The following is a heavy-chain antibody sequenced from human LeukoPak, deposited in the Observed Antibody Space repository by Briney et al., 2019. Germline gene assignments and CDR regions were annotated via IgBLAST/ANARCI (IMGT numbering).Heavy chain of an antibody. Sequence: SVKVPCKASGGTFSSYAISWVRQAPGQGLEWMGGIIPIFGTANYAQKFQGRVTITADESTSTAYMELSSLRSEDTAVYYCARGRFLTTVTIFDYWGQGTLVTVSS. J-gene: IGHJ4*02. D-gene: IGHD4-11*01. CDR3: ARGRFLTTVTIFDY. CDR1: GGTFSSYA. V-gene: IGHV1-69*13. CDR2: IIPIFGTA.